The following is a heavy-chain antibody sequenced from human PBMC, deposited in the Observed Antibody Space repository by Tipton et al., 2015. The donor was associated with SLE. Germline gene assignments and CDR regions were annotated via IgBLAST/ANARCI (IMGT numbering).Heavy chain of an antibody. CDR2: INHSGST. J-gene: IGHJ3*02. V-gene: IGHV4-34*01. Sequence: TLSLTCAVYGGSFSGYYWSWTRQPPGKGLEWIGEINHSGSTNYNPSLKSRVTISVDTSKNQFSLKLSSVTAADTAVYYCATRRRLLITFGGVIVRESAFDIWGQGTMVTVSS. CDR1: GGSFSGYY. D-gene: IGHD3-16*02. CDR3: ATRRRLLITFGGVIVRESAFDI.